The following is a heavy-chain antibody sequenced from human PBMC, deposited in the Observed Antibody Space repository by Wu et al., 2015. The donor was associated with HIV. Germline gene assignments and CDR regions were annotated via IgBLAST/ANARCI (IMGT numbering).Heavy chain of an antibody. Sequence: QVQLEQSGAEMKKPGSSLKVSCKAAGGIFTSHGISWVRQAPGPGLEWMGGIIPIFGTTHYAQKFQGRVTITADESTGTVNMELDSLTSEDTAIYYCARTQLRATGDLILLINWGQGTQVTVVL. V-gene: IGHV1-69*12. D-gene: IGHD7-27*01. CDR1: GGIFTSHG. CDR2: IIPIFGTT. CDR3: ARTQLRATGDLILLIN. J-gene: IGHJ4*02.